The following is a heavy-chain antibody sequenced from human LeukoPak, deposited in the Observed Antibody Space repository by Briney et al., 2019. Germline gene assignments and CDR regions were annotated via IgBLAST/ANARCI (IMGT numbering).Heavy chain of an antibody. CDR3: ARGAYYYDSSGYYPYYFDY. Sequence: GASVKVSCKASGGTFSSYAISWVRQAPGQGLEWMGGIIPIFGTANYAQKFQGRVTITADESTSTAYMELSSLRSEDTAVYYCARGAYYYDSSGYYPYYFDYWGQGTLVTVSS. D-gene: IGHD3-22*01. V-gene: IGHV1-69*13. CDR1: GGTFSSYA. J-gene: IGHJ4*02. CDR2: IIPIFGTA.